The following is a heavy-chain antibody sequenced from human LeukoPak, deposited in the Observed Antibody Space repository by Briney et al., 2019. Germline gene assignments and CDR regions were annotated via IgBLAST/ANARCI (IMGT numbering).Heavy chain of an antibody. J-gene: IGHJ4*02. Sequence: GGSLRLSCAAFGLTVSGNYMSWVRQAPGKGLEWVSVLYSGGGTYYADSVKGRFSISRDTSKNTVYLQMNSLRDDDTAVYYCATYYYGSGPEKWGQGTLVTVSS. CDR3: ATYYYGSGPEK. CDR1: GLTVSGNY. V-gene: IGHV3-53*01. CDR2: LYSGGGT. D-gene: IGHD3-10*01.